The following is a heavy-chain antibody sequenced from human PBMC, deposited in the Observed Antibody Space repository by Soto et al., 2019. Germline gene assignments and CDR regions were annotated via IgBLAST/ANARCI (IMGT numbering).Heavy chain of an antibody. CDR2: MNPNSGNT. Sequence: QVQLVQSGAEVKKPGASVKVSCKASGYTFTSYDINWVRQATGQGLEWMGWMNPNSGNTGYAQKFQGRVTLTRNTSISTAYMELSSLRSEDTAVYYCARGQASLRYFVWLPRYYYYGMDVWGQGTTVTVSS. D-gene: IGHD3-9*01. V-gene: IGHV1-8*01. CDR1: GYTFTSYD. J-gene: IGHJ6*02. CDR3: ARGQASLRYFVWLPRYYYYGMDV.